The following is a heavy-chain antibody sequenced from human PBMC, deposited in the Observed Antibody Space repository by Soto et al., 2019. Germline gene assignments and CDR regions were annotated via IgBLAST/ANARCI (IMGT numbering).Heavy chain of an antibody. D-gene: IGHD6-13*01. V-gene: IGHV4-31*03. CDR2: IYYSGST. CDR1: GGSISSGGYY. J-gene: IGHJ4*02. CDR3: ARGLSSWFDY. Sequence: SETLSLTCTVSGGSISSGGYYWSWIRQHPVKGLEWIGYIYYSGSTYYNPSLKSRVTISVDTSKNQFSLKLSSVTAADTAVYYCARGLSSWFDYWGQGTLVTVSS.